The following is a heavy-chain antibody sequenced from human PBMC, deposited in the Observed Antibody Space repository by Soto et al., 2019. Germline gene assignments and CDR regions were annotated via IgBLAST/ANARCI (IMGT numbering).Heavy chain of an antibody. Sequence: SETLSLTCTVSGGSISSYYCGWIRQPPGKGLEWIGYIYYSGSTNYNPSLKSRVTISVDTSKNQFSLKLSSVTAADTAVYYCARDIVGATMGAFDIWGQGTMVTVSS. CDR2: IYYSGST. CDR1: GGSISSYY. J-gene: IGHJ3*02. D-gene: IGHD1-26*01. CDR3: ARDIVGATMGAFDI. V-gene: IGHV4-59*01.